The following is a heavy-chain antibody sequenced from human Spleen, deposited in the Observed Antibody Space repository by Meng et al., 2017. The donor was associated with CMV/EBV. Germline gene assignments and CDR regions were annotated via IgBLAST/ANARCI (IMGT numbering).Heavy chain of an antibody. Sequence: FTFSDYYMSWMRQAPGKGLEWISYISSSGSTIYYADSVKGRFTISRDNAKKSLSLQMNSLGAEDTAVYYCARDPLAVTGPDTEYFQHWGQGTLVTVSS. D-gene: IGHD6-13*01. CDR2: ISSSGSTI. CDR3: ARDPLAVTGPDTEYFQH. CDR1: FTFSDYY. V-gene: IGHV3-11*01. J-gene: IGHJ1*01.